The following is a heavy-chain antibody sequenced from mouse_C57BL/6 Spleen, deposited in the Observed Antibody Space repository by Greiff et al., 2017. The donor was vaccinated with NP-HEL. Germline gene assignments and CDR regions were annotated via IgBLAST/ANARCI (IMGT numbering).Heavy chain of an antibody. CDR2: IDPSDSET. J-gene: IGHJ1*03. V-gene: IGHV1-52*01. CDR1: GFTFTSYW. D-gene: IGHD1-1*01. CDR3: ARGTTVVATGYFDV. Sequence: QVQLQQSGAELVRPGSSVKLSCKASGFTFTSYWMHWVKQRPIQGLEWIGNIDPSDSETHYNQKFKDKATLTVDKSSSTAYMQLSSLTSEDSAVYYCARGTTVVATGYFDVWGTGTTVTVSS.